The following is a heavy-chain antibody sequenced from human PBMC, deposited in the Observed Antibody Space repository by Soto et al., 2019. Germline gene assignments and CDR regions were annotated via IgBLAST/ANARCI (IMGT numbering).Heavy chain of an antibody. Sequence: QVQLVESGGDLVKPGGSLRLSCVASGFSFSDYSMTWMRQAPGGGLDFVAFISNTAITDYYADSVKGRFTISRDNARNSVYLHMDSLRDEDAAVYYCARDLHQILSHKHYYYYLDVWGTGTTVTVSS. CDR1: GFSFSDYS. CDR2: ISNTAITD. D-gene: IGHD2-2*01. V-gene: IGHV3-11*01. J-gene: IGHJ6*03. CDR3: ARDLHQILSHKHYYYYLDV.